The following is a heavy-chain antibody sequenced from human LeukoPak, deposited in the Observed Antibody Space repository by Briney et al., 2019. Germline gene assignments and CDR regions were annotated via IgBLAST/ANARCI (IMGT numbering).Heavy chain of an antibody. CDR1: GFTFSSYW. CDR2: IKQDGSEK. V-gene: IGHV3-7*01. CDR3: AREGELGYCSSTSCYPADY. J-gene: IGHJ4*02. D-gene: IGHD2-2*01. Sequence: PRGSLRLSCAASGFTFSSYWMSWVRQAPGKGLEWVANIKQDGSEKYYVDSVKGRFTISRDNAKNSLYLQMNSLRAEDTAVYYCAREGELGYCSSTSCYPADYWGQGTLVTVSS.